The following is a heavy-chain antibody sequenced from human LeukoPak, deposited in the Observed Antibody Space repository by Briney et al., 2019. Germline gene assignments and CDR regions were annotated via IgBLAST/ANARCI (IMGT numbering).Heavy chain of an antibody. CDR2: INHSGST. Sequence: AETLSLTCAVYGGSFSGYYWSWIRQPPGKGLEWIGEINHSGSTNYNPSLKSRVTISVDTSKNQFSLKLSSVTAADTAVYYCAITRVVPAAFDYWGQGTLVTVSS. D-gene: IGHD2-2*01. CDR3: AITRVVPAAFDY. CDR1: GGSFSGYY. J-gene: IGHJ4*02. V-gene: IGHV4-34*01.